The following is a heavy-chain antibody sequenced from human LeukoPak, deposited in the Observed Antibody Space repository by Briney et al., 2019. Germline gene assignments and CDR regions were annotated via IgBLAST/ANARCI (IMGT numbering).Heavy chain of an antibody. CDR3: ARGTIVVVNF. CDR2: ISYDSSNK. CDR1: GFSFTFYS. D-gene: IGHD3-22*01. V-gene: IGHV3-30-3*01. Sequence: GGSLRLSCAASGFSFTFYSMHWVRQAPGKGLEWVALISYDSSNKYYADSVKGRFTISRDSSKNTLYLQMSSLRAEDTAVYYCARGTIVVVNFWGQGTLVTVSS. J-gene: IGHJ4*02.